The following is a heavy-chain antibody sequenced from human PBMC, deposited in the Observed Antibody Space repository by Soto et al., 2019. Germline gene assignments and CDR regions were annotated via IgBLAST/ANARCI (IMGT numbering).Heavy chain of an antibody. CDR3: AAGNDY. CDR2: MHYSGTT. J-gene: IGHJ4*02. Sequence: QVQLQESGPGLVKPSETLSLTCTVSGASISSYFWNWIRQPPGKGLEWIGNMHYSGTTNYNPSLKSRLTISVDMSKNHFSLKLSSVTAADTAIYYCAAGNDYWGQGTLVTVSS. D-gene: IGHD6-13*01. V-gene: IGHV4-59*01. CDR1: GASISSYF.